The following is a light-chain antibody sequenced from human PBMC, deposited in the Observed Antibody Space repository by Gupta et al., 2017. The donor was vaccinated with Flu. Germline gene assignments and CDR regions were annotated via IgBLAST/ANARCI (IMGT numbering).Light chain of an antibody. CDR3: QAGETSTENV. CDR2: QDN. Sequence: SYELTQPPSVSVSPGQTARITCSGDKLGDKFTCWYQQRPGQSPVLVIYQDNRRPPGIPGRFSGSKSGNTATLTISGTQAMDEAVYYCQAGETSTENVFGTGTSVTVL. J-gene: IGLJ1*01. V-gene: IGLV3-1*01. CDR1: KLGDKF.